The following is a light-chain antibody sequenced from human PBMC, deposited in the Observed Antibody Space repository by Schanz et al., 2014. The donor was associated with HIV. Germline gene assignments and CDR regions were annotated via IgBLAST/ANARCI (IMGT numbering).Light chain of an antibody. V-gene: IGKV3D-20*02. CDR1: QSVSSTY. CDR3: QQRSNWYT. CDR2: GAS. J-gene: IGKJ2*01. Sequence: EIVLTQSPGSLSLSPGGRATLSCRASQSVSSTYLAWYRQKPGQAPSLVMYGASSRATGIPDRFSGSGSGTDFTLTISRLEPEDFAVYYCQQRSNWYTFGQGTKLEIK.